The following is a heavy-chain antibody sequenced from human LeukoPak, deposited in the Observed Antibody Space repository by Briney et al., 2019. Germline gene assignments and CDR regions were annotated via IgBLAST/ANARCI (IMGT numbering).Heavy chain of an antibody. V-gene: IGHV3-30*18. J-gene: IGHJ4*02. Sequence: GGSLRLSCAASGFTFSNYGMHWVRQAPGKGLEWVAVISYDGTNQYYADSVKGRFTISRDNSKNTLYLQMNSLRAEDTAVYYCAKDIGSGYTLDCWGQGTLVTVSS. D-gene: IGHD3-3*01. CDR1: GFTFSNYG. CDR2: ISYDGTNQ. CDR3: AKDIGSGYTLDC.